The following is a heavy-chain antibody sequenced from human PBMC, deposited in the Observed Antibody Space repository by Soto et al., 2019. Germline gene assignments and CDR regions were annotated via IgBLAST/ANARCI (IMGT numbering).Heavy chain of an antibody. D-gene: IGHD3-3*01. CDR1: GFSFSNAW. CDR3: TTTSIGLYFDH. V-gene: IGHV3-15*01. CDR2: IKTKTNGATT. J-gene: IGHJ4*02. Sequence: ESGGGLVKPGGSLRLSCTASGFSFSNAWMSWVRQAPGKGLEWVGRIKTKTNGATTDYAAPVQGRFSISRDDSKNTLFLQMDSLQTEDTVVYYCTTTSIGLYFDHWGQGTLVTVSS.